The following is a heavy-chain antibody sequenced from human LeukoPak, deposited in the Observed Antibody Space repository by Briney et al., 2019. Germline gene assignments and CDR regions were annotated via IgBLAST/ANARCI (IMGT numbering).Heavy chain of an antibody. CDR1: GYTFTSYD. Sequence: ASVKVSCKASGYTFTSYDINWVRQATGQGLEWMGWMNPNSGNTGYAQKFQGRVTMTRNTSISTAYMELSSLRSEDTAVYYCAREGDYCSGGSCYSSWFDPWGQGTLVTVSS. J-gene: IGHJ5*02. D-gene: IGHD2-15*01. CDR2: MNPNSGNT. V-gene: IGHV1-8*01. CDR3: AREGDYCSGGSCYSSWFDP.